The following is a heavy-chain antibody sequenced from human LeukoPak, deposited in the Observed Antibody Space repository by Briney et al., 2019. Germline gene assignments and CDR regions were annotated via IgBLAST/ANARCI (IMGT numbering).Heavy chain of an antibody. Sequence: GESLKISCKGSGYTFTTYWIGWVRQMPGKGLEWMGIIYPSDSDTRYSPSFQGQVTISADKSISTAYLQWSSLKASDTAMYYCARGGLRFLEWEDDDTQPNDHNWFDPWGQGTLVTVSS. CDR1: GYTFTTYW. V-gene: IGHV5-51*01. CDR3: ARGGLRFLEWEDDDTQPNDHNWFDP. J-gene: IGHJ5*02. CDR2: IYPSDSDT. D-gene: IGHD3-3*01.